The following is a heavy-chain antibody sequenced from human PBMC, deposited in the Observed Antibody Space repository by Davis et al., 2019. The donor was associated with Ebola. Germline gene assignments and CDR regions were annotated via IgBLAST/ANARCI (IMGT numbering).Heavy chain of an antibody. CDR3: ARGYCSGGSCYSRWFDP. CDR1: GGTFSSYA. Sequence: AASVKVSCKASGGTFSSYAISWVRQAPGQGLEWMGIINPSGGSTSYAQKFQGRVTMTRDTSTNTVYMELSSLRSEDTAVYYCARGYCSGGSCYSRWFDPWGQGTLVTVSS. J-gene: IGHJ5*02. D-gene: IGHD2-15*01. V-gene: IGHV1-46*01. CDR2: INPSGGST.